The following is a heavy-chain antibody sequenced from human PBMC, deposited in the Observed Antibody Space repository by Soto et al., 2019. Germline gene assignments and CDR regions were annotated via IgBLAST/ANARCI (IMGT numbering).Heavy chain of an antibody. CDR3: ATESGSTYGYFDH. CDR1: GGSITSDEDY. J-gene: IGHJ4*02. D-gene: IGHD5-18*01. Sequence: SETLSLTCTVSGGSITSDEDYWTWIRQSPGKGLEWIGYISNSGSTGYNPSLKTRLSMSVDRSKNQFTLRLTSVTAADTAVYFCATESGSTYGYFDHWGQGTQVTVSS. V-gene: IGHV4-30-4*01. CDR2: ISNSGST.